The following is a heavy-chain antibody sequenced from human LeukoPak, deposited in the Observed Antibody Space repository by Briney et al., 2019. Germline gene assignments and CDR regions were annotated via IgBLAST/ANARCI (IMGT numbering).Heavy chain of an antibody. J-gene: IGHJ3*02. CDR1: GYSFTSYW. D-gene: IGHD2-2*02. V-gene: IGHV5-51*01. CDR3: ASSFIVVVPAAISPDAFDI. Sequence: GESPKISCKGSGYSFTSYWIGWVRQMPGKGLEWMGIIYPGDSDTRYSPSFQGQVTISADKSISTAYLQWSSLKASDTAMYYCASSFIVVVPAAISPDAFDIWGQGTMVTVSS. CDR2: IYPGDSDT.